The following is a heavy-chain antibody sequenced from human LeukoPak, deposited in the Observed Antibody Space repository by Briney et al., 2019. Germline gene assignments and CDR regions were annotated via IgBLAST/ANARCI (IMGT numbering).Heavy chain of an antibody. CDR1: GYAIRTGYY. CDR3: ARYRYGGPADY. CDR2: IYHAGST. Sequence: SETLSLTCAVSGYAIRTGYYWGWLRQPSGKELEWIGSIYHAGSTYYTPSLKSRVTISVDTSKNHFSLSLNSVTVADTAVYYCARYRYGGPADYWGPGTLITVSS. V-gene: IGHV4-38-2*01. J-gene: IGHJ4*02. D-gene: IGHD3-16*01.